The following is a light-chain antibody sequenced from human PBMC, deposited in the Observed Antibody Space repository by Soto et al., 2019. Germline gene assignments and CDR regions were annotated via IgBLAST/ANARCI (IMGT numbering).Light chain of an antibody. CDR2: AAS. V-gene: IGKV1-39*01. Sequence: DIQMTQSPSSLSASVGDRVTITCRASQSISNYLNWYQQKPGKAPKLLIYAASSLQSGILSSSSGSGSWTDFTLTITALQPKDFATYYGQQSYNTPWTFGQGTKVESK. CDR3: QQSYNTPWT. J-gene: IGKJ1*01. CDR1: QSISNY.